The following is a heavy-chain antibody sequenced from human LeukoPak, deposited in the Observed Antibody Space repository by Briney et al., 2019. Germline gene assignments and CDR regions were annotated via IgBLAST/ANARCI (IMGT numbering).Heavy chain of an antibody. CDR2: IYTSGST. CDR3: ARAEWRYCSSTSCYIFDY. V-gene: IGHV4-61*02. Sequence: SETLSLTRTVSVRSISSGSYYWSWIRQPAGKGLEWIGRIYTSGSTNYNPSLKSRVTISVDTSKNQFSLKLSSVTAADTAVYYCARAEWRYCSSTSCYIFDYWGQGTLVTVSS. CDR1: VRSISSGSYY. D-gene: IGHD2-2*02. J-gene: IGHJ4*02.